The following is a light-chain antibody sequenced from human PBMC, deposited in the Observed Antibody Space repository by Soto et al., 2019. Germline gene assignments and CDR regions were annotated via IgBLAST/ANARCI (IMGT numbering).Light chain of an antibody. CDR1: QSLSSSH. J-gene: IGKJ1*01. CDR2: DAS. CDR3: QHLSA. V-gene: IGKV3-20*01. Sequence: EIVLTQSPGTLSLSPGERASLSCRASQSLSSSHLIWYQQKPGQAPRLLIYDASSRATGIPDRFSGGGSGTDFTPTISRLEPENFAVYSCQHLSAFGQGTKVEIK.